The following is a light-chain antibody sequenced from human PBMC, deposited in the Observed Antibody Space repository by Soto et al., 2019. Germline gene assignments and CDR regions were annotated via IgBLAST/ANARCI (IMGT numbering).Light chain of an antibody. V-gene: IGLV1-40*01. CDR2: ANS. CDR3: QSYDARLSAYV. CDR1: SFNIGANYD. Sequence: QSVLTQPPSVSGAPGQGVTISCTGSSFNIGANYDVHWYQHLPGTGPKLLIYANSFRPSGVPDRVFASKSGSSASLAITGLQAEDEADYYCQSYDARLSAYVFGTGTKVTVL. J-gene: IGLJ1*01.